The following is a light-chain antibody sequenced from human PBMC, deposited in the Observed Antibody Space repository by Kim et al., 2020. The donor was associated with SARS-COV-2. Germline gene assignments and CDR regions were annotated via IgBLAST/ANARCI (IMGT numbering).Light chain of an antibody. J-gene: IGKJ4*01. Sequence: EIVMTQSPATLSLSPGERATLSCRASQSVSSYSAWYQQKPGQAPRLLIYDAYKRATGIPARFSGSGSGTEFTLTISNLEPEDFAVYYCQQRYTWPQLTFGGGTKVDIK. CDR3: QQRYTWPQLT. CDR2: DAY. V-gene: IGKV3-11*01. CDR1: QSVSSY.